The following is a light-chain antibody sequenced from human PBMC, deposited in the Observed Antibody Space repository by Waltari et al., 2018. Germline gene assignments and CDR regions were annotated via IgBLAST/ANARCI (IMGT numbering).Light chain of an antibody. Sequence: DIVMNQSPNPLAVSLGERATLNRKCSPTVLYSSNNKNYLAWYQQRPGQPPKLLIYWASTRESGVPDRFSGSGSGTDFTLTISSLQAEDVAVYYCQQYYSTLFTFGPGTKVDIK. CDR3: QQYYSTLFT. V-gene: IGKV4-1*01. J-gene: IGKJ3*01. CDR1: PTVLYSSNNKNY. CDR2: WAS.